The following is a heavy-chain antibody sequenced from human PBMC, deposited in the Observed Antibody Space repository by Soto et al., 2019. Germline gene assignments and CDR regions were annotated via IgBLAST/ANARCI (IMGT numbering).Heavy chain of an antibody. V-gene: IGHV1-69*01. Sequence: VQLVQSGAEVKKPGSSVKVSCKASGGTFSSYAISWVRQAPGQGLEWMGGIIPIFGTANYAQKFQGRVTITADESTSTAYMELSSLGSEDTAVYYCARGGYYDSSGYYESFDYWGQGTLVTVSS. CDR2: IIPIFGTA. CDR3: ARGGYYDSSGYYESFDY. D-gene: IGHD3-22*01. J-gene: IGHJ4*02. CDR1: GGTFSSYA.